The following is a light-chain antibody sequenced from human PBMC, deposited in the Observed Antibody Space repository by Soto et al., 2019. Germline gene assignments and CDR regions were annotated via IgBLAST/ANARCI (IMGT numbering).Light chain of an antibody. Sequence: QSALTQPPSASGSPGQSVTISCTGTSSDVGGYNYVSWYQQHPGKAPKLMIYEVSKRHSGVPDRFSGSKSGNKASLTVSGLQAEDEDDYYCSSYAGSNNLVFGGGTKLTVL. CDR1: SSDVGGYNY. J-gene: IGLJ2*01. V-gene: IGLV2-8*01. CDR2: EVS. CDR3: SSYAGSNNLV.